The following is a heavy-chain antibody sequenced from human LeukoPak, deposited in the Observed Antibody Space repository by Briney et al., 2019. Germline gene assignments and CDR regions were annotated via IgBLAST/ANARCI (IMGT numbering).Heavy chain of an antibody. CDR3: ARGLSLDSGWYRGGAFDI. V-gene: IGHV4-59*06. CDR1: GGSISSYY. Sequence: PSETLSLTCTVSGGSISSYYWSWIRQPPGKGLEWIGYIYYSGSTYYNPSLKSRVTISVDTSKNQFSLKLSSVTAADTAVYYCARGLSLDSGWYRGGAFDIWGQGTMVTVSS. CDR2: IYYSGST. J-gene: IGHJ3*02. D-gene: IGHD6-19*01.